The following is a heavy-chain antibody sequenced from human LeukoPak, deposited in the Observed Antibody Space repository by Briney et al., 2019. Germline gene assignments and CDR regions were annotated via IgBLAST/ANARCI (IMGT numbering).Heavy chain of an antibody. CDR2: IWYDGSNQ. Sequence: GRSLRLSCAASGFTFSDYGMHWVRQAPGKGLEGVAVIWYDGSNQYYEDSVKGRFTISRDNSKNTLYLQMNSLRAEDTAVYYCAKGNSYYYDSSGYEFFDYWGQGTLVTVSS. J-gene: IGHJ4*02. CDR3: AKGNSYYYDSSGYEFFDY. D-gene: IGHD3-22*01. V-gene: IGHV3-33*06. CDR1: GFTFSDYG.